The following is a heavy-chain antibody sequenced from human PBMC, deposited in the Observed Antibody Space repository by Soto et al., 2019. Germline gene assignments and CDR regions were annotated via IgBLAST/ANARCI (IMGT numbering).Heavy chain of an antibody. CDR3: ARGPFPGFSSGWSKTWFDP. CDR1: GYTFTGYY. Sequence: QVQLVQAGAEVKKPGASVKVSCKASGYTFTGYYIHWVRQAPGQGLEGMGWINPDSDDTNDAQNFQGRVTMTWDTSISTAYMELSRLRSDDTAVYFCARGPFPGFSSGWSKTWFDPWGQGTLVTVSS. D-gene: IGHD6-19*01. J-gene: IGHJ5*02. CDR2: INPDSDDT. V-gene: IGHV1-2*02.